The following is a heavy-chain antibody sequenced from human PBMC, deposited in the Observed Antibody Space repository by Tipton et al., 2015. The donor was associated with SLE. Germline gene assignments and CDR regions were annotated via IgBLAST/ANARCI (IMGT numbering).Heavy chain of an antibody. CDR2: ISSSGSTI. V-gene: IGHV3-48*03. D-gene: IGHD6-13*01. CDR1: GFTFSSYE. Sequence: QLVQSGGGLVQPGGSLRLSCAASGFTFSSYEMNWVRQAPGKGLEWVSYISSSGSTIYYADSVKGRFTISRDNAKDSLYLQMNSLRAEDTAVYYCARDPVGSSGGLNYWGQGTLVTVSS. CDR3: ARDPVGSSGGLNY. J-gene: IGHJ4*02.